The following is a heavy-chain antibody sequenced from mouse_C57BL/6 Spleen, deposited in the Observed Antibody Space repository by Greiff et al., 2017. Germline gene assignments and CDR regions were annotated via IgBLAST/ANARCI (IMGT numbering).Heavy chain of an antibody. CDR1: GYTFTSYW. CDR3: ARDYYGSSYSAWFAY. V-gene: IGHV1-64*01. Sequence: QVQLQQPGAELVKPGASVKLSCKASGYTFTSYWMHWVKQRPGQGLEWIGMIHPNSGSTNYNEKFKSKATLTVEKSSSTAYSQLSSLTSEDAAVYYGARDYYGSSYSAWFAYWGQGTLVTVSA. CDR2: IHPNSGST. D-gene: IGHD1-1*01. J-gene: IGHJ3*01.